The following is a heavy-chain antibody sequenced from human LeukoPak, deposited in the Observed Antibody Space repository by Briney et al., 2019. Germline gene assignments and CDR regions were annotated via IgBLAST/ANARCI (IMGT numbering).Heavy chain of an antibody. CDR3: ARDVLGRIGGYPAHFDY. CDR1: GYTFTGYY. D-gene: IGHD1-26*01. V-gene: IGHV1-2*06. CDR2: INPNSGDT. J-gene: IGHJ4*02. Sequence: ASVKVSCKASGYTFTGYYVHWVRQAPGQGLEWMGRINPNSGDTNYAQKLQGRVTMTTDTSTSTAYMELRSLRSDDTAVYYCARDVLGRIGGYPAHFDYWGQGTLVTVSS.